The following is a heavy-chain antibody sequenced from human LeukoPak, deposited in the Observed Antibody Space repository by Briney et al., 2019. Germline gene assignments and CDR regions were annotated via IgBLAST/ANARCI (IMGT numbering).Heavy chain of an antibody. D-gene: IGHD3-16*01. Sequence: GGSLRLSCAAPGFTLSNNAMTWVRQTPGMGLEWVSTITGSGDASWHAESVKGRFAISRDNSKNTLYLQMNSLRAEDTAVYYCARDGAAAPPYYYYLDVWGKGTTVSVSS. CDR1: GFTLSNNA. J-gene: IGHJ6*03. V-gene: IGHV3-23*01. CDR3: ARDGAAAPPYYYYLDV. CDR2: ITGSGDAS.